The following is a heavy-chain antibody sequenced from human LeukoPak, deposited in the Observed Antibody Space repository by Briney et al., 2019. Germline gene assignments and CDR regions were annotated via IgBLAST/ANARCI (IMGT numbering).Heavy chain of an antibody. Sequence: GGSLRLSCAASGFTFSDYYMSWIRQAPGKGLEWVSYISSSGSTIYYADSVKGRFTISRDNAKNSLYLQMNSLRAEDTAVYYCASVGAYGDYVYDYWGQGTLVTVSS. J-gene: IGHJ4*02. V-gene: IGHV3-11*04. D-gene: IGHD4-17*01. CDR3: ASVGAYGDYVYDY. CDR1: GFTFSDYY. CDR2: ISSSGSTI.